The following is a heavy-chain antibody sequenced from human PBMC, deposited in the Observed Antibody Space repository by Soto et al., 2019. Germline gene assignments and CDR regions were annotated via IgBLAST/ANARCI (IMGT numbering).Heavy chain of an antibody. D-gene: IGHD2-2*01. CDR2: INHSGST. CDR1: GGSFSGYY. V-gene: IGHV4-34*01. J-gene: IGHJ4*02. Sequence: NPSETLSLTCAVYGGSFSGYYWSWIRQPPGKGLEWIGEINHSGSTNYNPSLKSRVTISVDTSKNQFSLKLSSVTAADTAVYYCARKCSSTSCYAYYFDYWGQGTLVTVSS. CDR3: ARKCSSTSCYAYYFDY.